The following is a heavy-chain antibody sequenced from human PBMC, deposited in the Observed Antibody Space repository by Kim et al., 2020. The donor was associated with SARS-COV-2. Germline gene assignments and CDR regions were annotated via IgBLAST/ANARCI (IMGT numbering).Heavy chain of an antibody. D-gene: IGHD4-17*01. V-gene: IGHV3-48*04. CDR2: ISSSSSTI. Sequence: GGSLRLSCAASGFTFSSYSMNWVRQAPGKGLEWVSYISSSSSTIYYADSVKGRFTISRDNAKNSLYLQMNSLRAEDTAVYYCARDNEPDYDYGDYERVLGFDLWGRGTLVTVSS. CDR1: GFTFSSYS. J-gene: IGHJ2*01. CDR3: ARDNEPDYDYGDYERVLGFDL.